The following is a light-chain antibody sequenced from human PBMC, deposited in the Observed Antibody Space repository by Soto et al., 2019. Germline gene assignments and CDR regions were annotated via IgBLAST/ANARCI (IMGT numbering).Light chain of an antibody. CDR3: SSYTSSSTLSYV. V-gene: IGLV2-14*01. CDR1: SSDVGGYNY. CDR2: DVS. Sequence: SLLNQPSSLSRAAGQAITLSCTETSSDVGGYNYVSWYQQHPGKAPKLMIYDVSNRPSGVSNRFSGSKSGNTASLTISGLQAEDEADYYCSSYTSSSTLSYVFGTGTKVTVL. J-gene: IGLJ1*01.